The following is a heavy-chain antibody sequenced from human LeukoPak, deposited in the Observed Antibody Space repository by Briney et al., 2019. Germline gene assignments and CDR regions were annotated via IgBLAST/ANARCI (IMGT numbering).Heavy chain of an antibody. CDR2: IIPIFGTA. D-gene: IGHD7-27*01. Sequence: GASVKVSCKASGYTFTSYGISWVRQAPGQGLEWMGGIIPIFGTANYAQKFQGRVTITADESTSTAYMELSSLRSEDTAVYYCARAIITGDAVFDYWGQGTLVTVSS. V-gene: IGHV1-69*13. CDR3: ARAIITGDAVFDY. J-gene: IGHJ4*02. CDR1: GYTFTSYG.